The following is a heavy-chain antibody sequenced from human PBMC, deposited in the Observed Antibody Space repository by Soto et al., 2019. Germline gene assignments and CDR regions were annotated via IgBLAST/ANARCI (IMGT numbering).Heavy chain of an antibody. CDR2: ISYDGSNK. CDR1: GFTFSSYG. J-gene: IGHJ4*02. D-gene: IGHD6-13*01. Sequence: LRLSCAASGFTFSSYGMHWVRQAPGKGLEWVAVISYDGSNKYYADSVKGRFTISRDNSKNTLYLQMNSLRAEDTAVYYCAKGAGFDYWGQGTLVTVSS. V-gene: IGHV3-30*18. CDR3: AKGAGFDY.